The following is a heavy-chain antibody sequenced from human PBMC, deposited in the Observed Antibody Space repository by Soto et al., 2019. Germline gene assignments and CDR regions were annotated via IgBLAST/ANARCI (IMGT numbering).Heavy chain of an antibody. J-gene: IGHJ4*02. V-gene: IGHV3-30*04. CDR2: ITRDGYNK. D-gene: IGHD6-6*01. CDR1: GFIFKNYA. CDR3: TKSSGGSSSVGMDY. Sequence: PVGSLRLSCAGSGFIFKNYALNWVRQAPGKGLEWVASITRDGYNKYYADSVKGRFTISRDNSRDTLSLQMTALTIEDSSVYYCTKSSGGSSSVGMDYWGQRTRVTVSS.